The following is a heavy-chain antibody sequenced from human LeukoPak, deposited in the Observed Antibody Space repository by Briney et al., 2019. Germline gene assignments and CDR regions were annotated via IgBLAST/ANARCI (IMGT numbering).Heavy chain of an antibody. J-gene: IGHJ3*02. CDR2: INHSGST. Sequence: SETLSLTCAVYGGSFSGYCWSWIRQPPGKGLEWIGEINHSGSTNYNPSLKSRVTISVDTSKNQSSLKLSSVTAADTAVYYCARLAGWEMATIKGDAFDIWGQGTMVTVSS. D-gene: IGHD5-24*01. CDR3: ARLAGWEMATIKGDAFDI. CDR1: GGSFSGYC. V-gene: IGHV4-34*01.